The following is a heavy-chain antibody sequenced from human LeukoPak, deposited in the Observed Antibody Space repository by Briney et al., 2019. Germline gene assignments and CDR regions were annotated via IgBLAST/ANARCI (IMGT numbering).Heavy chain of an antibody. CDR1: GGSFSGYY. V-gene: IGHV4-34*01. Sequence: PSETLSLTCAVYGGSFSGYYWSWIRQPPGKGLEWIGEINHSGSTTYNSSLKSRVTISVDTSKNQFSLKLRNVTAADTAVYYCASSGWYRGYWGQGTLVTVSS. D-gene: IGHD6-19*01. CDR3: ASSGWYRGY. J-gene: IGHJ4*02. CDR2: INHSGST.